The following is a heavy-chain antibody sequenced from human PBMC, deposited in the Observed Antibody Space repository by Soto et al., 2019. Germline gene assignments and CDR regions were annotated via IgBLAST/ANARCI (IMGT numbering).Heavy chain of an antibody. D-gene: IGHD3-3*01. V-gene: IGHV3-7*01. CDR1: GFTFSSYW. CDR2: IKQDGSEK. CDR3: ARDYYFWCGYYGAPLAF. Sequence: LRLSCAASGFTFSSYWMSWVRQAPGKGLEWVANIKQDGSEKYYVDSVKGRFTISRDNAKNSLYLQMNSLRAEDTAVYYCARDYYFWCGYYGAPLAFCGQGSLV. J-gene: IGHJ1*01.